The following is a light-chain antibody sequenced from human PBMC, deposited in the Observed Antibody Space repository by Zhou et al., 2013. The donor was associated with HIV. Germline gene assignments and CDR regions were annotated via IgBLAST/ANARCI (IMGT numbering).Light chain of an antibody. CDR1: QGISKW. Sequence: DIQMTQSPSSVSASVGDRITITCRASQGISKWLAWYQQKPGKAPKLLIYGASSLQSGVPSRFSGSGFGTDFTLTINRLHPEDFATYYCQQANSFPWTFGQGTKVEV. V-gene: IGKV1D-12*01. CDR3: QQANSFPWT. J-gene: IGKJ1*01. CDR2: GAS.